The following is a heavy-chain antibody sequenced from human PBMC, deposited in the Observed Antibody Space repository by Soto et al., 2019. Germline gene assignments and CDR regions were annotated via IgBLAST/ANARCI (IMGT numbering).Heavy chain of an antibody. CDR3: AREKRIARTTYYYYMDV. CDR2: IYYSGST. J-gene: IGHJ6*03. D-gene: IGHD6-6*01. Sequence: LSLTCTVSGGSVSSGSYYWSWIRQPPGKGLEWIGYIYYSGSTNYNPSLKSRVTISVDTSKNQFSLKLSSVTAADTAVYYCAREKRIARTTYYYYMDVWGKGTTVTVSS. V-gene: IGHV4-61*01. CDR1: GGSVSSGSYY.